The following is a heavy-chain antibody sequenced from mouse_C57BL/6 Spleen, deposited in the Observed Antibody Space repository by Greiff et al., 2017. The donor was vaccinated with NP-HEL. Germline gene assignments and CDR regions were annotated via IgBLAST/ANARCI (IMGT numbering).Heavy chain of an antibody. Sequence: VKLMESGAELVRPGASVTLSCKASGYTFTDYEMHWVKQTPVHGLEWIGAIDPETGGTAYNQKFKGKAILTADKSSSTAYMELRSLTSEDSAVYYCTRGVTTVPDVWGTGTTVTVSS. CDR3: TRGVTTVPDV. CDR1: GYTFTDYE. CDR2: IDPETGGT. V-gene: IGHV1-15*01. J-gene: IGHJ1*03. D-gene: IGHD1-1*01.